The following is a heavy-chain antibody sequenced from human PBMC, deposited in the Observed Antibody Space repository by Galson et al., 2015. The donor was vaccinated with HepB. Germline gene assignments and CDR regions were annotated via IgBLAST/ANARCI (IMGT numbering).Heavy chain of an antibody. CDR3: ATLPYYGDYGGRRYYGMDV. D-gene: IGHD4-17*01. CDR1: GGSISSYY. V-gene: IGHV4-34*01. CDR2: INHSGST. J-gene: IGHJ6*02. Sequence: SETLSLTCTVSGGSISSYYWSWIRQPPGKGLAWIGEINHSGSTNYNPSLKSRVTISVDTSKNQFSLKLSSVTAADTAVYYCATLPYYGDYGGRRYYGMDVWGQGTTVTVSS.